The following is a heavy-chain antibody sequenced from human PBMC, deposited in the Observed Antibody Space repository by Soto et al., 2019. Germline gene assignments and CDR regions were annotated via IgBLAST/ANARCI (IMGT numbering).Heavy chain of an antibody. CDR3: ARCRYSGYDLGRYFDY. CDR2: IYYSGST. CDR1: GGSISSYY. D-gene: IGHD5-12*01. V-gene: IGHV4-59*01. J-gene: IGHJ4*02. Sequence: SETLSLTCTVSGGSISSYYWSWIRQPPGKGLEWIGYIYYSGSTNYNPSLKSRVTISVDTSKNQFSLKLSSVTAADTAVYYCARCRYSGYDLGRYFDYWGQGTLVTVSS.